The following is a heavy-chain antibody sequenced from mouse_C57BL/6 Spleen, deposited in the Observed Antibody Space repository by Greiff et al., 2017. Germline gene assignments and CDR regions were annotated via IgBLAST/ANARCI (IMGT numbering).Heavy chain of an antibody. J-gene: IGHJ1*03. Sequence: VQLQPSGAELVRPGASVTLSCKASGYTFTDYEMHWVKQTPVHGLEWIGAIDPETGGTAYNQKVPGKGILTADKSSSTAYMELRSLTSADSAVYYCTRPYYYGSSYWYFDVWGTGTTVTGSS. V-gene: IGHV1-15*01. CDR3: TRPYYYGSSYWYFDV. CDR2: IDPETGGT. D-gene: IGHD1-1*01. CDR1: GYTFTDYE.